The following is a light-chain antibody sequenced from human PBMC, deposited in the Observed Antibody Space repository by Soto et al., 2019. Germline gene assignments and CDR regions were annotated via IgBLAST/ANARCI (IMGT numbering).Light chain of an antibody. CDR3: QSYDNSLSGAWV. Sequence: QAVVTQPPSVSGAPGQRVTISCTGSSSNIGAGYDVHWYQQLPGTAPKLLIYGNSNRPSGVPDRFSGSKSGTSASLAITGLQAEDEADYYCQSYDNSLSGAWVFGGGTKLTVL. CDR2: GNS. J-gene: IGLJ3*02. CDR1: SSNIGAGYD. V-gene: IGLV1-40*01.